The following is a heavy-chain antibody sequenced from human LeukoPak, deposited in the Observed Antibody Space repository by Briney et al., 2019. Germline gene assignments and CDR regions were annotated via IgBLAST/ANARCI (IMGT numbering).Heavy chain of an antibody. D-gene: IGHD3-10*01. V-gene: IGHV1-69*04. CDR3: ARVGWGSYGSGSYYTF. CDR1: GGTFGSYA. J-gene: IGHJ4*02. CDR2: IIPILGIA. Sequence: ASVKVSCKASGGTFGSYAISWVRQAPGQGLEWMGRIIPILGIANYAQKFQGRVTITADKSTSTAYMELSSLRSEDTAVYYCARVGWGSYGSGSYYTFWGQGTLVTVSS.